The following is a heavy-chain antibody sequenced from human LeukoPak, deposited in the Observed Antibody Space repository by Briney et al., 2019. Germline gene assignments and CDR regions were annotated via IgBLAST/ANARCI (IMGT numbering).Heavy chain of an antibody. J-gene: IGHJ4*02. V-gene: IGHV4-39*07. Sequence: PSETLSLPCTLSGVSLISSSYEWGWIRQPPANGGEWFGRINYSGSTNYNTSLKSRVTISEDTSKNQLSLKLRSVTAADTAVCYCARFRWYSSSWLPAFWGQGTLVTVSS. CDR2: INYSGST. CDR1: GVSLISSSYE. D-gene: IGHD6-13*01. CDR3: ARFRWYSSSWLPAF.